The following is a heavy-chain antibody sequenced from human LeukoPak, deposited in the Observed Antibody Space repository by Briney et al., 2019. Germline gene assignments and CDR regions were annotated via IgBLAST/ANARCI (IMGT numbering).Heavy chain of an antibody. J-gene: IGHJ3*02. CDR2: INAGNGNT. Sequence: ASVKVSCKASGYTFTSYAMHWVRQAPGQRLEWMGWINAGNGNTKYSQKFQGRVTITRDTSASTAYMELSSLRSEDTAVYYCAKEGYCSSTSCYDAFDIWGQGTMVTVSS. CDR1: GYTFTSYA. V-gene: IGHV1-3*01. CDR3: AKEGYCSSTSCYDAFDI. D-gene: IGHD2-2*01.